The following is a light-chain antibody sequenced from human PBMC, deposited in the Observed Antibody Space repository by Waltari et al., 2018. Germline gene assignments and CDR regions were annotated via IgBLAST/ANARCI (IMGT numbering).Light chain of an antibody. CDR3: MQSLQALRT. CDR2: LGS. Sequence: EIVMTQSPLSLPVTPGEPASISCRSSQSLLYSNGYNYLDWYLQKPGQSPQLLIYLGSSRASGVPDRFSGSGSFTDFTLKISRVEAEDVGVYFCMQSLQALRTYGQGTRLEIK. CDR1: QSLLYSNGYNY. J-gene: IGKJ2*01. V-gene: IGKV2-28*01.